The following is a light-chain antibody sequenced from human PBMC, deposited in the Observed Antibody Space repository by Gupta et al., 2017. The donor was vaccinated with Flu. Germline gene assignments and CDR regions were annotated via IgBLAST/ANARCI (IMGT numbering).Light chain of an antibody. V-gene: IGLV3-21*02. Sequence: GNNIGRETVHWYQQKPGQAPMLVVCDDSDRPSGIPERFSGSNSGNMATLTISRVEDGDEADYYCQVWDTNNDHWVFGGGTMLTVL. CDR3: QVWDTNNDHWV. CDR1: NIGRET. CDR2: DDS. J-gene: IGLJ3*02.